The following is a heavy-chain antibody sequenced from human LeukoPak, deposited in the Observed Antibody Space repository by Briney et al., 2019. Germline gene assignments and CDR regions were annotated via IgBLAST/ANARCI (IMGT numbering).Heavy chain of an antibody. D-gene: IGHD3-22*01. V-gene: IGHV5-51*01. J-gene: IGHJ4*02. Sequence: GESLKISCKGSGSSFTNSWIAWVRQLPGKGLEWMGIIYPGDSDTKYSPSFQGQVTISADKSIGTAYLQWSSLRASDTAMYYCARRLISGYYYYFDYWGQGTLVTVSS. CDR2: IYPGDSDT. CDR3: ARRLISGYYYYFDY. CDR1: GSSFTNSW.